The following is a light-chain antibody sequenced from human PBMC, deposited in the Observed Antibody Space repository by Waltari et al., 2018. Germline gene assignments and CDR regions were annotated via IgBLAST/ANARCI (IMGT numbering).Light chain of an antibody. V-gene: IGKV1-16*02. J-gene: IGKJ4*01. CDR2: DAS. Sequence: DIQVTQSPSSVSASVGDRVTITCRASRALGVNLAWFQQKPGTAPKSLIYDASKLQSGVPSKFAGSGSGTDFTLTITNLQPEDFATYYCQQYFNFPLTFGGGTKVEIK. CDR3: QQYFNFPLT. CDR1: RALGVN.